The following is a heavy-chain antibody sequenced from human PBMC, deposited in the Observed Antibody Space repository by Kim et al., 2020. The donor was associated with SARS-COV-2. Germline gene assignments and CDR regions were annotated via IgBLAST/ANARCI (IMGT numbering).Heavy chain of an antibody. V-gene: IGHV3-33*06. CDR3: AKQAGYSSGWYSDY. D-gene: IGHD6-19*01. Sequence: DAVKGRFTMSRDDSKNTLYLHLNSLRADDTAVYYCAKQAGYSSGWYSDYWGQGTLVTVSS. J-gene: IGHJ4*02.